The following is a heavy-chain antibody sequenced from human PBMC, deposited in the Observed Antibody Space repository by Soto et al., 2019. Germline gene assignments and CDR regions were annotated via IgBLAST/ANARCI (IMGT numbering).Heavy chain of an antibody. CDR3: ATRAGHCSSTSCYRRIYYSYGMDV. Sequence: QVQLQQWGAGLLKPSETLSLTCAVYGGSFSGYYWSWIRQPPGKGLEWIGEINHSGSTNYNPSLKSRVTISVDTSKNQFSLKLSSVTAADTAVYYCATRAGHCSSTSCYRRIYYSYGMDVWGQGTTVTVSS. CDR2: INHSGST. CDR1: GGSFSGYY. V-gene: IGHV4-34*01. D-gene: IGHD2-2*02. J-gene: IGHJ6*02.